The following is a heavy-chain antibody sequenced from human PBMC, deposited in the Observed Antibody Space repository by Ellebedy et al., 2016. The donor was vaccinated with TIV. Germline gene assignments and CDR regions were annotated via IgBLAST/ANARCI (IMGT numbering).Heavy chain of an antibody. CDR2: ISGSGGST. Sequence: GESLKISXAAAGFTFSSYAMSWVRHAPGKGLEWVSAISGSGGSTYYADSVKGRFTISRDNSKNSLYLQMNSLKTEDTAVYYCARCGDVARVFDIWGQGTMVTVSS. D-gene: IGHD7-27*01. CDR1: GFTFSSYA. CDR3: ARCGDVARVFDI. J-gene: IGHJ3*02. V-gene: IGHV3-23*01.